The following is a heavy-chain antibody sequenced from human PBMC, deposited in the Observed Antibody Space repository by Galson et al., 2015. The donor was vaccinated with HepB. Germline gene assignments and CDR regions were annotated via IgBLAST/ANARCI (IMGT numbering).Heavy chain of an antibody. Sequence: SVKVSCKASGYTFTSYAMHWVRQAPGQRLEWMGWINAGNGNTKYSQKLQGRVTITRDTSASTAYMELSSLRSEDTAVYYCARGGVPAAILVSEYWFDPVGQGTLVTGSS. CDR3: ARGGVPAAILVSEYWFDP. CDR2: INAGNGNT. J-gene: IGHJ5*02. CDR1: GYTFTSYA. V-gene: IGHV1-3*01. D-gene: IGHD2-2*02.